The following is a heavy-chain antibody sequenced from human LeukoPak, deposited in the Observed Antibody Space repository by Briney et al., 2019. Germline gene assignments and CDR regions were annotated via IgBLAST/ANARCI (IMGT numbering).Heavy chain of an antibody. CDR1: GFTFSSYS. CDR3: AREGYSSSWYRRGFYYYMDV. Sequence: GGSLRLSCAASGFTFSSYSMNWVRQAPGKGLEWVSYISSSSSTIYYADSVKGRFTISRDNAKNSLYLQMNSLRAEDTAVYYCAREGYSSSWYRRGFYYYMDVWGKGTTVTVSS. J-gene: IGHJ6*03. CDR2: ISSSSSTI. D-gene: IGHD6-13*01. V-gene: IGHV3-48*01.